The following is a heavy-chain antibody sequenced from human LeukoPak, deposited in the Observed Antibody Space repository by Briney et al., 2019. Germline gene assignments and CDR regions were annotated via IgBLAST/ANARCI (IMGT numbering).Heavy chain of an antibody. CDR2: IYYSGST. J-gene: IGHJ1*01. D-gene: IGHD3-22*01. Sequence: PSETLSLTCTVSGGSISSSSYYWGWIRQRPGKGREWIGSIYYSGSTYYNPSLKSRVTISVDTSKNQFSLKLSSVTAADTAVYYCARSIVVLNIEYFQHWGQGTLVTVSS. V-gene: IGHV4-39*01. CDR1: GGSISSSSYY. CDR3: ARSIVVLNIEYFQH.